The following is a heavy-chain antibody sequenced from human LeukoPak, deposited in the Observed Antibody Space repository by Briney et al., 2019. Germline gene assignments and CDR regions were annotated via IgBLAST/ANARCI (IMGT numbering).Heavy chain of an antibody. Sequence: GGSLRLSCAASGFTFSSSGMIWVRQAPGKGLEWVSAISGSGDRTYHADSVKGRFTISRDNAKNSLYLQMNSLRAEDTAVYYCARFALKTPPTDWGQGTLVTVSS. V-gene: IGHV3-23*01. CDR1: GFTFSSSG. CDR2: ISGSGDRT. CDR3: ARFALKTPPTD. J-gene: IGHJ4*02.